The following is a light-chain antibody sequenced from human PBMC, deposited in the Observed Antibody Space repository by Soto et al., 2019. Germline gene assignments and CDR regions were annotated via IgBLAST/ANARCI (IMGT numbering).Light chain of an antibody. CDR3: QQYGGSPKT. CDR1: QSVRSNF. Sequence: EIVLTQSPGTLSLSPGERATLSCRASQSVRSNFLAWYQQKPGQAPRLLIYGASNRATGIPDRFSGSASGTDFTFTISSLEPEDFAVYYCQQYGGSPKTFGQGTNVEIK. CDR2: GAS. J-gene: IGKJ1*01. V-gene: IGKV3-20*01.